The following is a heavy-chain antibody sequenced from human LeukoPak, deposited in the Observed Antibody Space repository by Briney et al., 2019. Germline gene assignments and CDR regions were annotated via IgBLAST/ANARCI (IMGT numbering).Heavy chain of an antibody. Sequence: GGSLRLSCAASGFTFSNYDMNWVRQAPGKGLEWISYISSSNTTVYYADSVKGRFTISRDNSKNTLYLQMNSLRAEDTAVYYCARDIYVTDAFDIWGQGTMVTVSS. CDR2: ISSSNTTV. D-gene: IGHD3-10*02. V-gene: IGHV3-48*01. J-gene: IGHJ3*02. CDR3: ARDIYVTDAFDI. CDR1: GFTFSNYD.